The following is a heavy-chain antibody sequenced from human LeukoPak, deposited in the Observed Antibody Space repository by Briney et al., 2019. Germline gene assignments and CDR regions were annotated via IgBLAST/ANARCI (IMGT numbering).Heavy chain of an antibody. Sequence: ASVKVSCKASGYTFTSYGISWVRQAPGQGLEWMGWISAYNGNTNYAQKLQGRVTMTTDTSTSTAYMELRSLRSDDTAVYYCARERGPIEDYYDSSGYSPADYWGQGTLVTVSS. CDR2: ISAYNGNT. J-gene: IGHJ4*02. V-gene: IGHV1-18*01. D-gene: IGHD3-22*01. CDR1: GYTFTSYG. CDR3: ARERGPIEDYYDSSGYSPADY.